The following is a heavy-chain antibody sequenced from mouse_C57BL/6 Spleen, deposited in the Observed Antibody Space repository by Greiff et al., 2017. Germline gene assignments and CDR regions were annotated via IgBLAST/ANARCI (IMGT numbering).Heavy chain of an antibody. J-gene: IGHJ2*01. CDR1: GYTFTDYY. D-gene: IGHD2-2*01. CDR2: INPNNGGT. Sequence: VQLQQSGPELVKPGASVKISCKASGYTFTDYYMNWVKQSHGKSLEWIGDINPNNGGTSYNQKFKGKAKLTVDKSSSPAYMELRSLASEDSAVYYCAREGMGLPFDYCGQGTTLTVSS. V-gene: IGHV1-26*01. CDR3: AREGMGLPFDY.